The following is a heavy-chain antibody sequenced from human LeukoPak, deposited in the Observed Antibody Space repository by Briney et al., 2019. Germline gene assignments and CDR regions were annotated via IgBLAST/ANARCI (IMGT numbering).Heavy chain of an antibody. D-gene: IGHD2-15*01. V-gene: IGHV1-69*04. CDR1: GGTFSSYA. Sequence: SVKVSCKASGGTFSSYAISWVRQAPGQGLEWMGRIIPILGIANYAQKFQGRVTITADKSTSAAYMELSSLRSEDTAVYYCASSRGVAAFDYWGQGTLVTVSS. CDR2: IIPILGIA. CDR3: ASSRGVAAFDY. J-gene: IGHJ4*02.